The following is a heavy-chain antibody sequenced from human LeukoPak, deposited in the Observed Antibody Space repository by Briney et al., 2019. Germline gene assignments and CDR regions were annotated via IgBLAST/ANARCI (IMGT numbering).Heavy chain of an antibody. CDR1: GDSVSSHSVA. CDR2: TYYRSKWSN. Sequence: SQTLSLTCAISGDSVSSHSVAWNWIRQSPSRGLEWLGRTYYRSKWSNDFAVSVKSRISINTDTSKNQFSLKLSSVTAADTAVYYCARGVGSSWFKWPFDYWGQGTLVTVSP. CDR3: ARGVGSSWFKWPFDY. V-gene: IGHV6-1*01. D-gene: IGHD6-13*01. J-gene: IGHJ4*02.